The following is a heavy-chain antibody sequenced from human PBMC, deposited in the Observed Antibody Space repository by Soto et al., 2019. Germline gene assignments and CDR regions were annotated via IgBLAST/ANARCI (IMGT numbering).Heavy chain of an antibody. CDR2: IYYSGIS. J-gene: IGHJ4*02. CDR3: ARTEWIQLWFDY. V-gene: IGHV4-31*03. Sequence: QVQLLESGPGLVKPSQTLSLICNVSGASISSGGYYWSWIRQRPGGGLEWLGFIYYSGISHYNPSLKSRATISVDTSKNQFSLKRSSVTAADTAVYYCARTEWIQLWFDYWGQGALVTVS. D-gene: IGHD5-18*01. CDR1: GASISSGGYY.